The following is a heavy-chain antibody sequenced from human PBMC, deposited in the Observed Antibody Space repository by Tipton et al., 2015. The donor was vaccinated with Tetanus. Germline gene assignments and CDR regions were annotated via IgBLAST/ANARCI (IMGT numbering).Heavy chain of an antibody. CDR2: IYPSDGST. CDR3: ARDREAFDF. D-gene: IGHD1-26*01. V-gene: IGHV1-46*04. Sequence: QSGPEVKKPGASVKLSCKASGYTFTSYYMHWARQAPGQGLEWMGMIYPSDGSTSYAQKLQGRVTMTRDTPTSTVYMELSSLRSEDTAVYYCARDREAFDFWGQGTMVTVSS. J-gene: IGHJ3*01. CDR1: GYTFTSYY.